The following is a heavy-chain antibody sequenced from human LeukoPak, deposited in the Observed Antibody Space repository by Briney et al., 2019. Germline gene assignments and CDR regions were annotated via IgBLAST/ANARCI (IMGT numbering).Heavy chain of an antibody. V-gene: IGHV1-2*02. J-gene: IGHJ5*02. CDR2: INPNSGGT. D-gene: IGHD6-13*01. Sequence: GASVKVSCKASGYTFTGYYIHWVRQAPGQGLEWMGWINPNSGGTNYAQKFQGRVTMTRDTSISTAYMELSRLRSDDTAVYYCARGQQLGKNWFDPWGQGTLVTVSS. CDR3: ARGQQLGKNWFDP. CDR1: GYTFTGYY.